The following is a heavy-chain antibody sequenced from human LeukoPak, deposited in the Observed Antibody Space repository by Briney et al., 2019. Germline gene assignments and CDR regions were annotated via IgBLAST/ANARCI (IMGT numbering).Heavy chain of an antibody. V-gene: IGHV1-18*01. Sequence: GASVKVSCKASGYTFTSYGISWVRQAPGQGLEWMGWISAYNGNTNYAQKLQGRVTMTTDTSTSTAYMELRSLRSDDTAVYYCARWRGSGWDSNYYFDYWGQGTLVTVSS. D-gene: IGHD6-19*01. CDR2: ISAYNGNT. CDR1: GYTFTSYG. J-gene: IGHJ4*02. CDR3: ARWRGSGWDSNYYFDY.